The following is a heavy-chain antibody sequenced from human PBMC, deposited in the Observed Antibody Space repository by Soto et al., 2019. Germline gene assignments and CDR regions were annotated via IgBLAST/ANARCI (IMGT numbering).Heavy chain of an antibody. V-gene: IGHV3-9*01. Sequence: GGSLRLSCAASGFTFDDYAMHWVRQAPGKGLEWVSGISWNSGSIGYADSVKGRFTISRDNAKNSLYLQMNSLRAEDTALYYCAKVLGGDMDVWGKGTTVTVSS. CDR3: AKVLGGDMDV. CDR2: ISWNSGSI. D-gene: IGHD3-16*01. CDR1: GFTFDDYA. J-gene: IGHJ6*03.